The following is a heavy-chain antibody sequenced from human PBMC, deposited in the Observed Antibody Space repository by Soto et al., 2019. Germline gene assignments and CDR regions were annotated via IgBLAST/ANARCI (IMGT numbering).Heavy chain of an antibody. CDR2: IYHTGRS. CDR3: ARVSNEYGGNGAFDY. D-gene: IGHD4-17*01. J-gene: IGHJ4*02. V-gene: IGHV4-59*01. Sequence: HVQLQESGPGQVKPSETLSLTCSVSGGSLSGFPWIWIRQPPGKGLEWVGYIYHTGRSNYKPSLKSRLTISLDMSRNQFSLQLTSVTAADTALYYCARVSNEYGGNGAFDYWGLGTLVTVSS. CDR1: GGSLSGFP.